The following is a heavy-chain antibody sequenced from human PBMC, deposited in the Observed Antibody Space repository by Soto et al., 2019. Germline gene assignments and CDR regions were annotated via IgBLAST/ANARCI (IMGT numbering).Heavy chain of an antibody. J-gene: IGHJ6*02. CDR2: ISSNGGTT. Sequence: AGSLRLSCAASGFTFSNYIMNWVRQAPGRGLELVSDISSNGGTTYYADSVKGRFTISRDNSKNTLYLQMSSLRAEDTAVYYCVKDFYDFWSGYYSLYYYYGMDVWGQGTTVTVSS. V-gene: IGHV3-64D*08. D-gene: IGHD3-3*01. CDR3: VKDFYDFWSGYYSLYYYYGMDV. CDR1: GFTFSNYI.